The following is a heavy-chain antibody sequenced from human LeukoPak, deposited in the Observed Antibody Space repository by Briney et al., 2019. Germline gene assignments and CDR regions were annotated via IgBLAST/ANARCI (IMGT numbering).Heavy chain of an antibody. CDR1: GGSFSSYY. V-gene: IGHV4-59*01. Sequence: SETLSLTCAVYGGSFSSYYCNWIRQPPGKGLEWIGYIYYSGSTNYNPSLKSRVTMSVDTSKNQFSLELSSVTAADTAVYYCARDLFGDYSGYFDYWGQGTLVTVSS. CDR3: ARDLFGDYSGYFDY. D-gene: IGHD4-17*01. J-gene: IGHJ4*02. CDR2: IYYSGST.